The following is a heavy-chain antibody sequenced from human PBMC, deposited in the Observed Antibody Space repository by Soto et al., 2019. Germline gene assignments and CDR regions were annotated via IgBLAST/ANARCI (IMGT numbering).Heavy chain of an antibody. CDR2: IYYSGST. CDR3: ARERYSYAFDY. CDR1: GGSISSHY. J-gene: IGHJ4*02. V-gene: IGHV4-59*11. D-gene: IGHD5-18*01. Sequence: SETLSLTCTVSGGSISSHYWIWIRQPPGKGLEWIGYIYYSGSTNYNPSLKSRVTISIDTSINQFSMNLMSVTAADTAVYYCARERYSYAFDYWGQGTLVTVS.